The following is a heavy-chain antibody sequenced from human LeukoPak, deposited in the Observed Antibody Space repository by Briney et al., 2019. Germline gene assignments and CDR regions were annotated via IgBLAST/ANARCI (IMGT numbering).Heavy chain of an antibody. V-gene: IGHV3-30*18. CDR1: GFTFSSYG. D-gene: IGHD4-17*01. Sequence: GGSLRLSCAASGFTFSSYGMHWVRQAPGKGLERVAVISYDGSNKYYADSVKGRFTISRDNSKNTLYLQMNSLRAEDTAVYYCAKDDGDYGGYWGQGTLVTVSS. CDR3: AKDDGDYGGY. J-gene: IGHJ4*02. CDR2: ISYDGSNK.